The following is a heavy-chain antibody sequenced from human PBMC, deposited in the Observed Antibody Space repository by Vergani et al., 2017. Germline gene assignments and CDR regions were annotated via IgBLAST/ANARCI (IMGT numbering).Heavy chain of an antibody. V-gene: IGHV4-59*01. D-gene: IGHD2-21*02. Sequence: VLLQEPGPGLVRPSETLSLKCSVSGASIDSFYWSWIRQSPGKGLEWIGYVFRNGNVNYNPSFNFRVAIDTSNNELSLRVTSVTAADTAVYFCARDGVVVTGIPDTAADYWGQGTLVTVS. CDR3: ARDGVVVTGIPDTAADY. J-gene: IGHJ4*02. CDR2: VFRNGNV. CDR1: GASIDSFY.